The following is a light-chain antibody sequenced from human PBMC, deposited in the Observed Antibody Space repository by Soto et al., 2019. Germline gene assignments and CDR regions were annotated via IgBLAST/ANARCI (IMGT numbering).Light chain of an antibody. V-gene: IGKV3D-15*01. CDR1: QSVSTN. CDR2: GAS. Sequence: EVVLTQAPATLSLSPGERASLSCRASQSVSTNLAWYQQKPGPAPSLLIYGASTRSTGIPARFSCSRSATDFALTLSSRQAEDCEVYYCYQYTDWPPWTLGQGTKVEMK. CDR3: YQYTDWPPWT. J-gene: IGKJ1*01.